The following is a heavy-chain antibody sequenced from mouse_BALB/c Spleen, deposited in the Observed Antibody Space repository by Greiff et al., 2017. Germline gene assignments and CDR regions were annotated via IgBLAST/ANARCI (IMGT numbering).Heavy chain of an antibody. Sequence: EVKLVESGGGLVKPGGSLKLSCAASGFTFSSYAMSWVRQTPEKRLEWVATISSGGSYTYYPDSVKGRFTISRDNAKNTLYLQMSSLRSEDTAMYYCARHGGLRRGDYFDYWGQGTTLTVSS. V-gene: IGHV5-9-3*01. CDR3: ARHGGLRRGDYFDY. J-gene: IGHJ2*01. CDR2: ISSGGSYT. CDR1: GFTFSSYA. D-gene: IGHD2-4*01.